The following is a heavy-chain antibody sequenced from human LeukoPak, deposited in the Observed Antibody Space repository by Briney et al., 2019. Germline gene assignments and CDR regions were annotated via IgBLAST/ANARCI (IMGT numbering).Heavy chain of an antibody. CDR2: IYYSGST. V-gene: IGHV4-59*12. CDR1: GGSISSYY. J-gene: IGHJ2*01. D-gene: IGHD3-22*01. CDR3: ARFQPRYDSSGYTPTYWYLDL. Sequence: SETLSLTCTVSGGSISSYYWSWIRQPPGKGLEWIGYIYYSGSTNYNPSLKSRVTISVDTSKNQFSLKLSSVTAADTAVYYCARFQPRYDSSGYTPTYWYLDLWGRGILVTVSS.